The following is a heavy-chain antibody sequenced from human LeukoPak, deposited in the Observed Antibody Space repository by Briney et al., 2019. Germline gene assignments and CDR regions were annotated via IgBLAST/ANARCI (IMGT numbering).Heavy chain of an antibody. J-gene: IGHJ4*02. Sequence: GGSLRLSCAASGFTFSDYYMSWIRQAPGKGLEWVSYISSSGSTIYYADSVKGRFTISRDNAKNSLYLQMNSLGAEDTAVYYCARVNDYVWGSYRSFDYWGQGTLVTVSS. CDR2: ISSSGSTI. D-gene: IGHD3-16*02. CDR1: GFTFSDYY. V-gene: IGHV3-11*01. CDR3: ARVNDYVWGSYRSFDY.